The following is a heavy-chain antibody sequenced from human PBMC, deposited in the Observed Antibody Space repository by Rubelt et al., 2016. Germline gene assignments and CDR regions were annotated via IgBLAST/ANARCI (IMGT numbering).Heavy chain of an antibody. CDR1: GFTFSSYA. V-gene: IGHV3-23*04. CDR3: AKRRIAARLRVWYYGMDV. J-gene: IGHJ6*02. Sequence: EVQLVESGGGLVQPGGSLRLSCAASGFTFSSYAMSWVRQAPGKGLEWVSAISGSGGSTYYADSVKVRFTISRDNSKNTLYLQMNSLRAEDTAVYYCAKRRIAARLRVWYYGMDVWGQGTTVTVSS. D-gene: IGHD6-6*01. CDR2: ISGSGGST.